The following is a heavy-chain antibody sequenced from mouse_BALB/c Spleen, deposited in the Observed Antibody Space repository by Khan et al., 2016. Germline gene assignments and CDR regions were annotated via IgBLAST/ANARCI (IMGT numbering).Heavy chain of an antibody. D-gene: IGHD4-1*01. Sequence: DLVKPGASVKLSCKASGYTFTSYWINWIKQRPGQGLEWIGRIAPGSGSTYYNEMFKGKATLTVDTSSSTAYIQLSSLSSADSAVYFCAREDWDEGDYFDYGGQGTTLTVSS. V-gene: IGHV1S41*01. CDR3: AREDWDEGDYFDY. CDR2: IAPGSGST. CDR1: GYTFTSYW. J-gene: IGHJ2*01.